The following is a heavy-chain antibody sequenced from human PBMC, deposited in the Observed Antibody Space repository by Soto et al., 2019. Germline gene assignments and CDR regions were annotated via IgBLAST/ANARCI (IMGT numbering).Heavy chain of an antibody. Sequence: GGSLRLSCAASGFTFTRYSMNWVRQAPGKGLEWVSSISSTTNYIYYGDSMKGRFTISRDNAKNSVYLQMNRVRDEDTAVYYCARDFLSGKPWGQGTLVTVSS. J-gene: IGHJ5*02. CDR2: ISSTTNYI. CDR3: ARDFLSGKP. V-gene: IGHV3-21*01. CDR1: GFTFTRYS. D-gene: IGHD3-10*01.